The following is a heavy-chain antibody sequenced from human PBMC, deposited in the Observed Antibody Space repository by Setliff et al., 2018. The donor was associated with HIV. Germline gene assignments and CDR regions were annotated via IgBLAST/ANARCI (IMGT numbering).Heavy chain of an antibody. D-gene: IGHD3-10*01. V-gene: IGHV1-3*01. J-gene: IGHJ6*02. CDR3: ARDSFGGEFTYYYYGMDV. CDR2: INAGNGNT. Sequence: ASVKVSCKASGYTFTSYAMHWVRQAPGQRLEWMGWINAGNGNTKYSQKFQGRVTITRDTSASTAYMELSTLRSEDTAVYYCARDSFGGEFTYYYYGMDVWGQGTTVTVSS. CDR1: GYTFTSYA.